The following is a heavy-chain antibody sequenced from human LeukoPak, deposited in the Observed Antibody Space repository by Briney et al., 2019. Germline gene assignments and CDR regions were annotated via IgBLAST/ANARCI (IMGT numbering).Heavy chain of an antibody. D-gene: IGHD4-17*01. CDR3: ATISSFTVTNDY. CDR2: ISSSTSYT. J-gene: IGHJ4*02. V-gene: IGHV3-11*06. Sequence: GGSLRLSCAASGFTFSDYYMSWIRQAPGKGLEWVSYISSSTSYTDYADSVKGRFTISRDNAKNSLYLQMNSLRDEDTAVYYCATISSFTVTNDYWGQGTLVTVSS. CDR1: GFTFSDYY.